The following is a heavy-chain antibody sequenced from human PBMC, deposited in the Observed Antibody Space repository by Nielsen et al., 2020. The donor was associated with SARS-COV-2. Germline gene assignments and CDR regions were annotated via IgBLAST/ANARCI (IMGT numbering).Heavy chain of an antibody. CDR2: INHSGST. CDR3: ARGYIVVVPAARGHNWFDP. CDR1: GGSFSGYY. D-gene: IGHD2-2*01. J-gene: IGHJ5*02. Sequence: SETLSPTCAVYGGSFSGYYWSWIRQPPGKGLEWIGEINHSGSTNYNPSLKSRVTISVDTSKNQFSLKLSSVTAADTAVYYCARGYIVVVPAARGHNWFDPWGQGTLVTVSS. V-gene: IGHV4-34*01.